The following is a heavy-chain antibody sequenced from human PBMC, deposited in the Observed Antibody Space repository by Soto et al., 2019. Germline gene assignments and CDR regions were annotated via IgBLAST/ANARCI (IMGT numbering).Heavy chain of an antibody. J-gene: IGHJ4*02. V-gene: IGHV3-23*01. D-gene: IGHD6-13*01. CDR1: GFTFSNAW. Sequence: GGSLRLSCAASGFTFSNAWMSWVRQAPGKGLEWVSAISGSGGSTYYADSVKGRFTISRDNSKNTLYLQMNSLRAEDTAVYYCAKELQQQQLVYFDYWGQGTLVTVSS. CDR2: ISGSGGST. CDR3: AKELQQQQLVYFDY.